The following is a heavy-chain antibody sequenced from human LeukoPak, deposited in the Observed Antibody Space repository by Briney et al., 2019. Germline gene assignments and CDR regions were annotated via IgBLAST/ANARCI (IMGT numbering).Heavy chain of an antibody. CDR1: GFTFSSYG. D-gene: IGHD4-17*01. V-gene: IGHV3-30*18. CDR2: ISYDGSNK. J-gene: IGHJ4*02. CDR3: ANAEYGDYVGYFDY. Sequence: RRSLRLSCAASGFTFSSYGMHWVRQTPGKGLEWVAVISYDGSNKYYADSVKGRFTISRDNSKNTLYLQMNSLRVEDTAVYYCANAEYGDYVGYFDYWGQGTLVTVSS.